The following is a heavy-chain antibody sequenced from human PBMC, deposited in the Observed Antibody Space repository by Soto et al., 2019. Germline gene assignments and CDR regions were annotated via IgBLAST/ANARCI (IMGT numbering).Heavy chain of an antibody. CDR1: GYTFTSYG. D-gene: IGHD6-13*01. J-gene: IGHJ6*02. CDR2: ISAYNGNT. Sequence: QVQLVQSGAEVKKPGASVKVSCKASGYTFTSYGISWVRQAPGQGLEWMGWISAYNGNTNYAQKLQGRVTMTTDTSTSKDYRELRNLRSDDTAVYYCAREGQKLVMGYYYYGMDVWGQGTTVTVSS. V-gene: IGHV1-18*04. CDR3: AREGQKLVMGYYYYGMDV.